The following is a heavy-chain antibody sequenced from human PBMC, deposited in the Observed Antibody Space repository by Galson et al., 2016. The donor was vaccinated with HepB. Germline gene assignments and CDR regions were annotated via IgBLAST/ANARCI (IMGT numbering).Heavy chain of an antibody. CDR1: GYTFTNYG. D-gene: IGHD3-10*01. Sequence: SVKVSCKASGYTFTNYGINWVRQAPGQGLEWMGWIGAYNGNTNYAQNLQGRVTMTTDTSTSTAYMELRSLRSDDTAPYYCARGGTMVQGIHFYFGIDVWGKGTTVTVSS. V-gene: IGHV1-18*01. J-gene: IGHJ6*04. CDR3: ARGGTMVQGIHFYFGIDV. CDR2: IGAYNGNT.